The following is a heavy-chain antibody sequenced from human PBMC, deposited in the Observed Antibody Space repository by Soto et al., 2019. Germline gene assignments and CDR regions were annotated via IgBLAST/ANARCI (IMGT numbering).Heavy chain of an antibody. V-gene: IGHV3-23*01. CDR3: AKDQEQRYFDWLLPPFDY. CDR1: GFTFSSYA. CDR2: ISGRGGGT. Sequence: GESLKISCAASGFTFSSYAMSWVRQAPGKGLEWVSAISGRGGGTYYADSVKGRFNISRDNSKNTLYLQMNSLRAEDTAVYYCAKDQEQRYFDWLLPPFDYWGQGTLVTVSS. D-gene: IGHD3-9*01. J-gene: IGHJ4*02.